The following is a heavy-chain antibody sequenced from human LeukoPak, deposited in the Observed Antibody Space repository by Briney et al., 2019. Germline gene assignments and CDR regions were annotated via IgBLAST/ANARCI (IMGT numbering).Heavy chain of an antibody. J-gene: IGHJ4*02. Sequence: GGSLTLSWAPSGFTFSSYGMHWVRQAPGKGREWVAVISYEGSNKYYADSVKGRFTISRDNSRNTLDLQMNSLRAEDTAGYSCAKASLRYFDWFSDYWGQGTLVTVSS. CDR2: ISYEGSNK. V-gene: IGHV3-30*18. CDR3: AKASLRYFDWFSDY. D-gene: IGHD3-9*01. CDR1: GFTFSSYG.